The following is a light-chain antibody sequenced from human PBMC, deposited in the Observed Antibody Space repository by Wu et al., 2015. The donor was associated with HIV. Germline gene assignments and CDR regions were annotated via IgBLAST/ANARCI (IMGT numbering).Light chain of an antibody. CDR2: EVS. CDR3: QRYAT. V-gene: IGKV3-20*01. CDR1: QTVGSDY. J-gene: IGKJ5*01. Sequence: EIVLTQSPDTLSVSVGERVTLSCRASQTVGSDYLAWYQLKPGQAPRLVIYEVSNRAAGVPERFGGSGSGTDFTLTISSLQPEDVGTYYCQRYATFGPGTRLDMK.